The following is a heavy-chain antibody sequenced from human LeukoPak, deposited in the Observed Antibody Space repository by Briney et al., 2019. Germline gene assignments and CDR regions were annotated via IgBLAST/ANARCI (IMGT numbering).Heavy chain of an antibody. CDR2: ISGSGGST. J-gene: IGHJ4*02. D-gene: IGHD5-12*01. V-gene: IGHV3-23*01. CDR1: GFTFSNYA. Sequence: PGGSLRLSCAASGFTFSNYAMNWVRQAPGKGLEWVSAISGSGGSTYYADSVKGRFTISRDNSKNTLYLQMNSLRDEDTAVYYCARAVDIVATIQGIDYWGQGTLVTVSS. CDR3: ARAVDIVATIQGIDY.